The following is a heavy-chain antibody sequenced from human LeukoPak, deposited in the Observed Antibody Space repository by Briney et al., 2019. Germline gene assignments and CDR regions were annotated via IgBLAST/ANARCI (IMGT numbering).Heavy chain of an antibody. Sequence: PSETLSLTCTVSGGSISSSSYYWGWIRQPPGKGLEWIGSIYYSGSTYYNPSLKSRVTISVDTSKNRFSLKLSSVTAADTAVYYCASFYGSGSPPRFDYWGQGTLVTVSS. J-gene: IGHJ4*02. D-gene: IGHD3-10*01. V-gene: IGHV4-39*01. CDR3: ASFYGSGSPPRFDY. CDR2: IYYSGST. CDR1: GGSISSSSYY.